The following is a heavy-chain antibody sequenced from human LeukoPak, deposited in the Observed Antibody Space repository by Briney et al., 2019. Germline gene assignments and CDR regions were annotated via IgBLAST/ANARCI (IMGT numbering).Heavy chain of an antibody. D-gene: IGHD6-19*01. CDR1: GYSMSSGYY. Sequence: SETLFCSCAVAGYSMSSGYYWGWIRQPPRTWLECIGSIYHSGSTYYNPSLKSRVTISVDTSKNQFSLKLSSVTAADTAVYYCARGQWLVRVYFDYWGQGTLVTVSS. V-gene: IGHV4-38-2*01. CDR2: IYHSGST. J-gene: IGHJ4*02. CDR3: ARGQWLVRVYFDY.